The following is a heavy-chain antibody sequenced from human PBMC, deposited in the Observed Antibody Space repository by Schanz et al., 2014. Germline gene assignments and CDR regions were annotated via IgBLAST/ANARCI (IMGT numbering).Heavy chain of an antibody. V-gene: IGHV1-69*02. CDR1: GGTFSTYP. J-gene: IGHJ6*03. CDR2: IIPSLGLA. Sequence: QVQLVQSGAEVKKPGSSVKVSCKASGGTFSTYPINWLRQAPGQGLEWMGRIIPSLGLAKYEQKFQDKVTITADKSTSTAYMELTSLRSEDTAVYYCAGTYCSSTSCYTGYYYMDVWGKGTTVTVSS. D-gene: IGHD2-2*02. CDR3: AGTYCSSTSCYTGYYYMDV.